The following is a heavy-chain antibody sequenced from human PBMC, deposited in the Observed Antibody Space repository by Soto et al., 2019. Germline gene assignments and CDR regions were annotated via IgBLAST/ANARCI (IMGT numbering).Heavy chain of an antibody. V-gene: IGHV3-23*01. J-gene: IGHJ3*02. CDR3: AKDSGIVVVVAATDAFDI. CDR2: ISGSGGST. CDR1: GFTFSSYA. Sequence: EVQLLESGGGLVQPGGSLRLSCAASGFTFSSYAMSWVRQAPGKGLEWVSAISGSGGSTYYADSVKGRFTISRDNSKNTLYLQMNSLRAEDTAVYYCAKDSGIVVVVAATDAFDIWGQGTMVTVSS. D-gene: IGHD2-15*01.